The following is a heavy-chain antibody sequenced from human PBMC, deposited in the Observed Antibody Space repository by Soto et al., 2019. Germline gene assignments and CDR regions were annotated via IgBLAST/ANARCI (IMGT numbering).Heavy chain of an antibody. J-gene: IGHJ4*02. Sequence: SETLSLTCTFSGFSISRYYWSWIRQPPGKGLEWIGYINYSGSTNYNPSLKSRVTISVDTSKNQFSLKLSSVTAADTAVYYCARHSLHSSSSGIDYWGQGILVTVSS. D-gene: IGHD6-6*01. CDR2: INYSGST. CDR1: GFSISRYY. CDR3: ARHSLHSSSSGIDY. V-gene: IGHV4-59*08.